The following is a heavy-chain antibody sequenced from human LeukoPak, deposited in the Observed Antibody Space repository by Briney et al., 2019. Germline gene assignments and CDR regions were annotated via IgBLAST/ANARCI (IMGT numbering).Heavy chain of an antibody. J-gene: IGHJ6*04. CDR2: IYYSGTT. Sequence: PETLSLTCTVSGGSMDSFYWSWIRQSPGGGPEWIGYIYYSGTTNYNPSLRSRLIISVDTSKNQFSLNLISMTAADTAVYYCARLARLTLIRGVTGYHSLDVWGKGTKVTVSS. V-gene: IGHV4-59*01. CDR1: GGSMDSFY. CDR3: ARLARLTLIRGVTGYHSLDV. D-gene: IGHD3-10*01.